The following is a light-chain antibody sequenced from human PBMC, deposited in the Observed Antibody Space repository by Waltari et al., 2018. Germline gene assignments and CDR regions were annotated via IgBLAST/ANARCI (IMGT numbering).Light chain of an antibody. CDR1: SSDIGDNNY. CDR2: DVD. V-gene: IGLV2-14*03. J-gene: IGLJ3*02. CDR3: SSYTTTSTWL. Sequence: QSALTQPASVSGSPGQSIAISCTGASSDIGDNNYVSWYQQHPGKAPKVLIFDVDKRPSMISNRFSGSKSGNTASLTISGLQADDEADYYCSSYTTTSTWLFGGGTKVTVL.